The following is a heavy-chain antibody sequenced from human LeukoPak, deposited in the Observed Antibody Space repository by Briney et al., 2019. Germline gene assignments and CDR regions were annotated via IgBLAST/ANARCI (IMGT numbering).Heavy chain of an antibody. CDR3: AHGDRRGRDGYNYGFDY. D-gene: IGHD5-24*01. J-gene: IGHJ4*02. CDR1: GFTFDAYA. CDR2: ISWNSGSI. V-gene: IGHV3-9*01. Sequence: PGRSLRLSCAAAGFTFDAYAMHWVRQAPGKGLEWVSGISWNSGSIGYADSVKGRFTISRDNAKNSLYLQMNSLRAEDTALYYCAHGDRRGRDGYNYGFDYWGQGTLVTVSS.